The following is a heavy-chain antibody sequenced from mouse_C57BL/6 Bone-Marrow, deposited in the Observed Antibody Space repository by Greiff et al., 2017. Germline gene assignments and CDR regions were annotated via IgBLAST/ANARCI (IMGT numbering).Heavy chain of an antibody. V-gene: IGHV1-69*01. D-gene: IGHD1-1*01. CDR2: IDPSDSYT. J-gene: IGHJ1*03. CDR1: GYTFTSYW. CDR3: AREGYGSSPYGYFDV. Sequence: QVQLKQPGAELVMPGASVKLSCKASGYTFTSYWMHWVKQRPGQGLEWIGEIDPSDSYTNYNQKFKGKSTLTVDKSSSTAYMQPSSLTSEDSAVYYCAREGYGSSPYGYFDVWGTGTTVTVSS.